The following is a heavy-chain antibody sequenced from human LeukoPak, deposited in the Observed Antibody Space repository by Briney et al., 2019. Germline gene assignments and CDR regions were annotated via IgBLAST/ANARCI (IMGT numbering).Heavy chain of an antibody. CDR2: IYYSGST. V-gene: IGHV4-59*01. Sequence: PSETLSLTCTVCGGSISSYYWSWIRQPPGKGLEWIGYIYYSGSTNYNPSLKSRVTISVDTSKNQFSLKLSSVTAADTAVYYCARHDYVWGSYRSRAFDIWGQGTMITVSS. CDR3: ARHDYVWGSYRSRAFDI. D-gene: IGHD3-16*02. CDR1: GGSISSYY. J-gene: IGHJ3*02.